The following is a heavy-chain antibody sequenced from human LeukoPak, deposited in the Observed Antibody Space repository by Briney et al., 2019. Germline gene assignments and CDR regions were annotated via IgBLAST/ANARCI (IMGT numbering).Heavy chain of an antibody. CDR1: GYTFTGYY. V-gene: IGHV1-2*02. D-gene: IGHD3-9*01. CDR3: ARRSHGYYDILTGCQPFDY. Sequence: ASVKVSCKASGYTFTGYYMHWVRQAPGQGLEWMGWINPNSGGTNYAQKFQGRVTMTRDTSISTAYMELSRLRSDDTAVYYCARRSHGYYDILTGCQPFDYWGQGTLVTVSS. CDR2: INPNSGGT. J-gene: IGHJ4*02.